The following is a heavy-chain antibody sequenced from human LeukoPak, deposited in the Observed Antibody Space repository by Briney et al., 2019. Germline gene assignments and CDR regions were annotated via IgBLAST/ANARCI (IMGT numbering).Heavy chain of an antibody. CDR1: GGSISSSSYY. CDR2: IYYIGST. D-gene: IGHD3-10*01. J-gene: IGHJ4*02. CDR3: ASLRTVRGVS. V-gene: IGHV4-39*01. Sequence: SETLSLTCTVSGGSISSSSYYWGWIRQPPGKGLEWIGSIYYIGSTYYNPSLKSRVTISVDTSKNQFSLKLSSVTAADTAVYYCASLRTVRGVSWGQGTLVTVSS.